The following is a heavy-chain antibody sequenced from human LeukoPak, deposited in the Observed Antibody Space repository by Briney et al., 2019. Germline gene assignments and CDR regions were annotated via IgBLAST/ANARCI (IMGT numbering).Heavy chain of an antibody. J-gene: IGHJ4*02. V-gene: IGHV3-21*04. D-gene: IGHD5-18*01. Sequence: PGGSLRLSCAASGFTFSSYSMNWVRQAPGKGLEWVSSISSSSSYIYYADSVKGRFTISRDNAKNSLYLQMNSLRAEDTALYYCAKDRTAMGMDYFDYWGQGTLVTVSS. CDR2: ISSSSSYI. CDR3: AKDRTAMGMDYFDY. CDR1: GFTFSSYS.